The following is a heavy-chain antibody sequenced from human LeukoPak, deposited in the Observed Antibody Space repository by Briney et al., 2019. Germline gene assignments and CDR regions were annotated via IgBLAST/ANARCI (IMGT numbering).Heavy chain of an antibody. CDR2: ISSNGGST. D-gene: IGHD4-23*01. J-gene: IGHJ4*02. V-gene: IGHV3-64*01. Sequence: GGSLRLSCAASGFTFSSYAMHWVRQAPGKGLEYVSAISSNGGSTYYANSVKGRFTISRDNSRNTLYLQMGSLRAEDMAVYYCARDSLYGGNSLDYWGQGTLVTVSS. CDR3: ARDSLYGGNSLDY. CDR1: GFTFSSYA.